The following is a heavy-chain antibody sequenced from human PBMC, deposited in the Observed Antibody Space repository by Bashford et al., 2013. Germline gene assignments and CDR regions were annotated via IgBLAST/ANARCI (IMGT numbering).Heavy chain of an antibody. D-gene: IGHD2/OR15-2a*01. Sequence: FQGRVTITRDTSATTAYMELSSLRSEDTAVYYCATNSGGMDVWGQGTTVTVSS. J-gene: IGHJ6*02. V-gene: IGHV1-3*01. CDR3: ATNSGGMDV.